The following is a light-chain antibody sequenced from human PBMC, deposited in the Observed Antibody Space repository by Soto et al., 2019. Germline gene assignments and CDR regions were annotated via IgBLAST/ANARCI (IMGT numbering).Light chain of an antibody. V-gene: IGKV3-15*01. CDR3: QQYGSSPWT. CDR2: GAS. J-gene: IGKJ1*01. CDR1: QSVGGN. Sequence: EKVMTQSPATLSVSPGERATLSCRASQSVGGNLAWYQQQPGQAPRLLIYGASIRATGIPARFSGSESGTEFTLTISSLQSEDFAVYYCQQYGSSPWTFGQGTKVEIK.